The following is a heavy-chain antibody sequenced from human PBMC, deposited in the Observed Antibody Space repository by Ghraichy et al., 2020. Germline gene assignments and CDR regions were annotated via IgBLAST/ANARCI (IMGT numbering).Heavy chain of an antibody. Sequence: ASVKVSCKASGYTFISYAMNWVRQAPGQGLEWMGWINTNTGNPTYAQGFTGRFVFSLDTSVSTAYLQISSLRADDTAVFYCAREGGTDCSGDCFYNFHHWGQGTLVTVSS. J-gene: IGHJ1*01. CDR2: INTNTGNP. V-gene: IGHV7-4-1*02. D-gene: IGHD2-21*02. CDR3: AREGGTDCSGDCFYNFHH. CDR1: GYTFISYA.